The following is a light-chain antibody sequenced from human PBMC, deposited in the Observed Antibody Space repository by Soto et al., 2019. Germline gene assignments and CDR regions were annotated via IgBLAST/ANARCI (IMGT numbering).Light chain of an antibody. Sequence: QSVLTQPPSVSGAPGQRVTISCTGSSSNIGAGYDVHWYQQLPGTAPKLLIYGNSNRPSVVPDRFSGSKSGTSASLAITGLQAEDVADYYCQSYDSSLSVVVFGGGTKVTVL. J-gene: IGLJ2*01. CDR3: QSYDSSLSVVV. CDR1: SSNIGAGYD. V-gene: IGLV1-40*01. CDR2: GNS.